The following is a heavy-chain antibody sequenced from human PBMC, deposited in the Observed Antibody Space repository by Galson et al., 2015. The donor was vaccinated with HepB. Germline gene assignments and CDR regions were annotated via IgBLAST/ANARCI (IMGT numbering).Heavy chain of an antibody. V-gene: IGHV3-30*18. CDR1: GFTFSSYG. Sequence: SLRLSCAASGFTFSSYGMHWVRQAPGKGLEWVAVISHDGTEEYYADSVKGRFTISRDNSKNTLNLQMNSLRAEDTAVYYCAKGREFWSGYYAVSPFDYWGQGTLVTVSS. CDR2: ISHDGTEE. D-gene: IGHD3-3*01. J-gene: IGHJ4*02. CDR3: AKGREFWSGYYAVSPFDY.